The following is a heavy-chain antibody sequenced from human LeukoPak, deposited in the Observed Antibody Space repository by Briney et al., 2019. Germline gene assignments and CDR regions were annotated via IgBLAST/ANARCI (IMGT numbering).Heavy chain of an antibody. J-gene: IGHJ4*02. V-gene: IGHV3-33*06. CDR2: ISYDGSTK. CDR3: AKRGRTWDLES. CDR1: GFTFGSYA. Sequence: GGSLRLSCGASGFTFGSYAMHWVRQAPGKGLEWVAVISYDGSTKYYADSVKGRFTISRDNSKNTVYLQMNNLRAEDTAVYYCAKRGRTWDLESWGQGTLVTVSS. D-gene: IGHD3-16*01.